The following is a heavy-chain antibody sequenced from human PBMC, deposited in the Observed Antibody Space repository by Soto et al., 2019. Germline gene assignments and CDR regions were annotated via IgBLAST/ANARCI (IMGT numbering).Heavy chain of an antibody. CDR2: IYHSGNT. CDR1: GGSFIRSDYY. Sequence: QLQLQESGPGLLKPSETLSLTCTVSGGSFIRSDYYWGWIRQSPGKGLEWIGNIYHSGNTHYNPSLTSRVAISVDTSRNQFSLELSSVTAADTAVYFCARPGRTETVFRGVDVWGQGTTVTVSS. V-gene: IGHV4-39*01. CDR3: ARPGRTETVFRGVDV. D-gene: IGHD4-17*01. J-gene: IGHJ6*02.